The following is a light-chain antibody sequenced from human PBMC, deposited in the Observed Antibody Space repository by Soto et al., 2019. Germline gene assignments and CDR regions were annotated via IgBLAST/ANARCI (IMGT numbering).Light chain of an antibody. CDR1: SSDVGTYNL. Sequence: QSVLTQPAPVSGSPGQSITISCTGTSSDVGTYNLVSWYQQHPDKAPKLMIYEGSKRPSGFSNRFSGSKSGNTASLTISGLQAEDEADYYCCSYAGTSTPYVFGTGTKVTVL. CDR3: CSYAGTSTPYV. J-gene: IGLJ1*01. CDR2: EGS. V-gene: IGLV2-23*01.